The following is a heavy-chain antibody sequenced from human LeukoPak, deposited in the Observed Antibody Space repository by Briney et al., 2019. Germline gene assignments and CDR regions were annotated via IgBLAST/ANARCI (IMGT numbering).Heavy chain of an antibody. CDR3: AGDPLNDAFDI. J-gene: IGHJ3*02. Sequence: PSETLSLTYTVSGGSISTYYWSWIRQPAGKGLEWIGRIYTSGSTNYNPSLKSRVTMSLDTSKNQFSLRLSSVTAADTAVYYCAGDPLNDAFDIWGLGTMVTVSS. CDR2: IYTSGST. V-gene: IGHV4-4*07. CDR1: GGSISTYY.